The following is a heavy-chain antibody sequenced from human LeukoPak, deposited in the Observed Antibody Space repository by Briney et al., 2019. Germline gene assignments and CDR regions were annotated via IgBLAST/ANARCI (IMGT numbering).Heavy chain of an antibody. Sequence: ASVKVSCKASGYTFTSYGISWVRQAPGQGLEWMGWISAYNGNTKYASKFQGRVTMTTDTSTTTAYMELRSLKSDDTAVYYCSRDGHRRYYHDSGSYPSGDYWAQGTLVTVSS. CDR3: SRDGHRRYYHDSGSYPSGDY. CDR1: GYTFTSYG. V-gene: IGHV1-18*01. D-gene: IGHD3-10*01. J-gene: IGHJ4*02. CDR2: ISAYNGNT.